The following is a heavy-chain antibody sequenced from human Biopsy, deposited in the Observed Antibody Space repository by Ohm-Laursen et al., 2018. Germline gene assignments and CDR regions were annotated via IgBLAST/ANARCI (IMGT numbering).Heavy chain of an antibody. J-gene: IGHJ4*02. V-gene: IGHV3-7*01. D-gene: IGHD1-26*01. CDR2: IKRDGSQS. CDR1: GFTFSTYW. Sequence: SLRLSCAASGFTFSTYWMTWVRQAPGKGLEWVANIKRDGSQSNHADSVKGRFTISRDNAKNSLYLQMNSLRAEDTAVYYCARARGSGRLRYHFDYWGQGTLVTVSS. CDR3: ARARGSGRLRYHFDY.